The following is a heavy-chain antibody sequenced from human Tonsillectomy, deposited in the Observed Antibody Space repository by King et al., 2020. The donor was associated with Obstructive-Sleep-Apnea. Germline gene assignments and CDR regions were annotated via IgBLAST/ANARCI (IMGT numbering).Heavy chain of an antibody. Sequence: QLQESGPGLVKPSETLSLTCTFSGGSISSSSYYWGWIRQPPGKGLEWIGLIYYSGSTYYNPSLKSRVTISVYTSKTQFSLRLSSVTAADTAGCYCATIAARPYGLDVWGQGTTVTVSS. CDR3: ATIAARPYGLDV. V-gene: IGHV4-39*07. D-gene: IGHD6-6*01. CDR2: IYYSGST. CDR1: GGSISSSSYY. J-gene: IGHJ6*02.